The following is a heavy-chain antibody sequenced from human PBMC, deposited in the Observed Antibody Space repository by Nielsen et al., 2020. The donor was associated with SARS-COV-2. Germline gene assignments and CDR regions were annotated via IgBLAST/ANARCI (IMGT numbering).Heavy chain of an antibody. CDR3: ARDLETGSMGYDYYGMDV. D-gene: IGHD1-1*01. J-gene: IGHJ6*02. CDR2: IYYSGST. V-gene: IGHV4-61*08. CDR1: GGSISRGGYY. Sequence: SETLSLTCTVSGGSISRGGYYWSWIRQPPGKGLEWIGYIYYSGSTNYNPSLKSRVTISVDTSKNQFSLKLSSVTAADTAVYYCARDLETGSMGYDYYGMDVWGQGTTVTVSS.